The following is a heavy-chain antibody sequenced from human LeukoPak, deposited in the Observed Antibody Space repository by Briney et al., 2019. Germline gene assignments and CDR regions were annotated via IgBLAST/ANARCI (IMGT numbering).Heavy chain of an antibody. CDR3: VKDRGTTVTPTYDY. V-gene: IGHV3-64D*09. D-gene: IGHD4-17*01. J-gene: IGHJ4*02. Sequence: GTSLRLSCAAAGFTFSNYAMHWVRQAPGKGLEYVSAISSHGGSTYYADSVKGRFTISRDNSKNTLYLQMSSLRAEETAVYYCVKDRGTTVTPTYDYWGQGTLVTVSS. CDR2: ISSHGGST. CDR1: GFTFSNYA.